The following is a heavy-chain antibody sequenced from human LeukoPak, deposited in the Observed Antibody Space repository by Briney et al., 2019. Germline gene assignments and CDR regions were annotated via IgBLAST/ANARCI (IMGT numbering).Heavy chain of an antibody. CDR2: IYYSGST. D-gene: IGHD3-22*01. J-gene: IGHJ4*02. V-gene: IGHV4-59*01. CDR3: ARVSFGHDSSGYYHYFDH. CDR1: GGSISSYY. Sequence: PSETLSLTCTVSGGSISSYYWSWIRQPPGKGLEWIGYIYYSGSTNYNPSLKSRVTISVDTSKNQFSLKLSSVTAADTAVYYCARVSFGHDSSGYYHYFDHWGQGTLVTVSS.